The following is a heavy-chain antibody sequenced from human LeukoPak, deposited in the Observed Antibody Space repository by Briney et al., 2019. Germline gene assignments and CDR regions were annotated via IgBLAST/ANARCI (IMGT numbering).Heavy chain of an antibody. CDR2: ISASGGST. CDR1: GFTFSSYA. CDR3: AKGYNYSKGWFDP. V-gene: IGHV3-23*01. D-gene: IGHD4-11*01. Sequence: GGSLRLSCAASGFTFSSYAMSWVRQAPGKGLEWVSAISASGGSTYYADSVKGRFTISRDNSKNTLYLQMDSLRAEDTAVYYCAKGYNYSKGWFDPWGQGTLVTVSS. J-gene: IGHJ5*02.